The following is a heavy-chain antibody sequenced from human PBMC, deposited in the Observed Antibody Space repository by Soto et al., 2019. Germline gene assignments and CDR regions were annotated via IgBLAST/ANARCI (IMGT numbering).Heavy chain of an antibody. CDR2: ISSGGDTI. V-gene: IGHV3-48*02. D-gene: IGHD3-3*01. CDR3: VSGFLSNSFDW. CDR1: GFRFSTYS. Sequence: EVQLVESGGGLVQPGGSLRLSCAASGFRFSTYSMDWVRQAPGKGLEWISYISSGGDTIHYADSVKGRFSISRDSAKNSVYLQMNSLRDEDTALYYCVSGFLSNSFDWWGHGTMVTVSS. J-gene: IGHJ3*01.